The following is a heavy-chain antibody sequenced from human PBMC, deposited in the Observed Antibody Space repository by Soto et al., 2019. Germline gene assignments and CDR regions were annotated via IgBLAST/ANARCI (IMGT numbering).Heavy chain of an antibody. D-gene: IGHD1-26*01. CDR1: GGTFSSYT. CDR2: IIPIRGIA. V-gene: IGHV1-69*02. J-gene: IGHJ4*02. Sequence: QVQLVQSGAEVKKPGSSVKVSCKASGGTFSSYTISWVRQAPGQGLEWMGRIIPIRGIANYAQKCQGRVTITADKSPSTADMELSSLRSEHTAVDYCARAGGRVFHFDYGGQGTLVTVSS. CDR3: ARAGGRVFHFDY.